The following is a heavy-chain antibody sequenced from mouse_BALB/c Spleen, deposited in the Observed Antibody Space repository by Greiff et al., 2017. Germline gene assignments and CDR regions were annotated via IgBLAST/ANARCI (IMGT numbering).Heavy chain of an antibody. V-gene: IGHV1-52*01. J-gene: IGHJ3*01. CDR2: IDPYDSET. CDR3: ARPGDYPWFAY. Sequence: QVQLQQPGAELVRPGASVKLSCKASGYTFTSYWMNWVKQRPEQGLEWIGRIDPYDSETHNNQKFTDKAILTVDKSSRTAYMQLSSLTSEDSAVYYCARPGDYPWFAYWGQGTLVTVSA. D-gene: IGHD2-4*01. CDR1: GYTFTSYW.